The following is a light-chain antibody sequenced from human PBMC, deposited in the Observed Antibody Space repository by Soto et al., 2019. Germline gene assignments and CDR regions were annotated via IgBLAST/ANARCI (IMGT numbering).Light chain of an antibody. J-gene: IGKJ1*01. CDR2: ETS. CDR1: QNVRSY. V-gene: IGKV1-39*01. Sequence: DTQMTQSPSSLSASVGDRITITCRASQNVRSYLNWYQQKPGKAPNLLIYETSILENEVPSRFSGDGYGTDFTLTISSLHPEDFATYYCQQTFSLPRTFXPGTKVDIK. CDR3: QQTFSLPRT.